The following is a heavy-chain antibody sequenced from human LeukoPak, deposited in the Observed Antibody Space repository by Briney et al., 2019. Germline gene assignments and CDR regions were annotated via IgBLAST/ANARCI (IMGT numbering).Heavy chain of an antibody. D-gene: IGHD5-24*01. V-gene: IGHV1-3*01. J-gene: IGHJ4*02. CDR2: INAGNGNT. CDR3: ARNRDGYNPTDFDY. CDR1: GYTFTNYA. Sequence: ASVKVSCKASGYTFTNYAMHWVRQAPGQRLEWMGWINAGNGNTKYSQKFQGRVTITRDTSASTAYMELSSLRSEDTAVYYCARNRDGYNPTDFDYWGQGTLVTVSS.